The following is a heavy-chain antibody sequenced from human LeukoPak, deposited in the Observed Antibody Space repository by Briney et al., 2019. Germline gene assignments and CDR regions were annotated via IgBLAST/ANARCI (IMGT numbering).Heavy chain of an antibody. V-gene: IGHV3-23*01. CDR2: ITGSGGNT. J-gene: IGHJ6*02. D-gene: IGHD6-13*01. CDR1: GFIFSSYS. CDR3: AKAASSSWPSYYYGMDV. Sequence: GSLRLSCAASGFIFSSYSMSWVRQAPGKGLEWVSVITGSGGNTYYADSVKGRFTISKDDSKNTVYLQMSSLRVDDTAVYYCAKAASSSWPSYYYGMDVWGQGTTVTVSS.